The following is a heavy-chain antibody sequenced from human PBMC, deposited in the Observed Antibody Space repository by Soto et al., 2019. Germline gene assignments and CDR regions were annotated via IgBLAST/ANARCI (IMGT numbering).Heavy chain of an antibody. J-gene: IGHJ5*02. V-gene: IGHV3-23*01. CDR2: ISGSGGST. CDR1: GFTFSSYA. Sequence: PGGSLRLSCAASGFTFSSYAMSWVRQAPGKGLEWVSAISGSGGSTYYADSVKGRFTISRDNSKNTLYLQMNSLRAEDTAVYYCAKGSKGIRVTMVRAAFDPWGQGTLVTVSS. D-gene: IGHD3-10*01. CDR3: AKGSKGIRVTMVRAAFDP.